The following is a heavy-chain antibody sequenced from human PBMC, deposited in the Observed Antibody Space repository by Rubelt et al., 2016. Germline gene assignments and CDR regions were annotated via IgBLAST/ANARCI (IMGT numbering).Heavy chain of an antibody. CDR3: ARDFADLQDFPTLDY. J-gene: IGHJ4*02. CDR2: INLSGGTT. Sequence: WVGIINLSGGTTMCAQKFQGRVTMTEDTSTDTAYMELRSLRSDDTAVYYCARDFADLQDFPTLDYWGQGTLVTVSS. V-gene: IGHV1-46*01.